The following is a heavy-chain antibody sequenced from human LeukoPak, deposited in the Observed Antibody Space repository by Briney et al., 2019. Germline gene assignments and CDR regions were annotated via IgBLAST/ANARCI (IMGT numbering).Heavy chain of an antibody. V-gene: IGHV1-18*01. CDR2: ISAYNGNT. D-gene: IGHD2-2*01. CDR3: ARDSLDIVVVPAAMGVWFDY. Sequence: EASVKVSCKASGYTFTSYGISWVRQAPGQGLEWMGWISAYNGNTNYAQKLQGRVTMTTDTSTSTAYMELRSLRSDDTAVYYCARDSLDIVVVPAAMGVWFDYWGQGTLVTVSS. CDR1: GYTFTSYG. J-gene: IGHJ4*02.